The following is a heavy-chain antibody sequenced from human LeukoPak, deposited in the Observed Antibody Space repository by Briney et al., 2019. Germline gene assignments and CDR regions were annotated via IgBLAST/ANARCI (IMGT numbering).Heavy chain of an antibody. J-gene: IGHJ6*03. Sequence: PSETLSLTCTVSGGSISSYYWSWIRQPPGKGLEWIGYIYYSVRTNYNPSLKSRVTISVDMPNNQFSLKMSSVTAADTAVYYCARTGDGYNYYNYYYMDVWGKGTTVTVTS. V-gene: IGHV4-59*01. D-gene: IGHD5-24*01. CDR3: ARTGDGYNYYNYYYMDV. CDR1: GGSISSYY. CDR2: IYYSVRT.